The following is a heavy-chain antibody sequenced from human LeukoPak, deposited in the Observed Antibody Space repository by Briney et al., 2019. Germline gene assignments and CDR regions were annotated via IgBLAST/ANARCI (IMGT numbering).Heavy chain of an antibody. J-gene: IGHJ4*02. V-gene: IGHV1-18*01. Sequence: ASVKVSCKASGYTFTSYDINWVRQATGQGLEWMGWISAYNGNTNYAQKLQGRVTMTTDTSTSTAYMELRSLRSDDTAVYYCAREEYGLSSDYWGQGTLVTVSS. CDR2: ISAYNGNT. CDR3: AREEYGLSSDY. D-gene: IGHD4-17*01. CDR1: GYTFTSYD.